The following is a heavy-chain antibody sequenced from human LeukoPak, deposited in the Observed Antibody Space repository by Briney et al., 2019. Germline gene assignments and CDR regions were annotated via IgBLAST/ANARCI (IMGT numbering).Heavy chain of an antibody. V-gene: IGHV4-59*01. CDR3: ARTLSSGYPDYFYYMDV. D-gene: IGHD3-22*01. CDR1: GGSINNYY. Sequence: PSETLSLTCSVSGGSINNYYWSWIRQPPGKGLEWIGYIYYSGSTKYNPSLKSRVSISVDTSKNQFSLKLSSVTAADTAVYYCARTLSSGYPDYFYYMDVWGKGTTVTISS. J-gene: IGHJ6*03. CDR2: IYYSGST.